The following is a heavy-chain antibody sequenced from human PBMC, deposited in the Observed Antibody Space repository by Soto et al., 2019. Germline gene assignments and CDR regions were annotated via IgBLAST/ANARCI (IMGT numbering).Heavy chain of an antibody. J-gene: IGHJ6*02. CDR1: GGSISSAGYY. V-gene: IGHV4-31*03. CDR3: AREALHYDSSGYTSLPCGMDV. D-gene: IGHD3-22*01. Sequence: SETLSLTCTVSGGSISSAGYYWGWMRQHPGKGLEWIGYIYYSGSTNYKPSLKSRVTISVDTSKNQFSLKLSSVSAADTAVYYCAREALHYDSSGYTSLPCGMDVWGQGTTVTVSS. CDR2: IYYSGST.